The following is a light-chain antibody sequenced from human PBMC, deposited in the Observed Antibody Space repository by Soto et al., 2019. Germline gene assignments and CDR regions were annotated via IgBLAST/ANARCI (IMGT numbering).Light chain of an antibody. CDR3: QQYYTYPWT. CDR2: AAS. J-gene: IGKJ1*01. CDR1: QGVSNY. Sequence: AIWMTQSPSSLSASTGDVVTITCRASQGVSNYLAWYQQKPGQAPKVLIHAASTLQGGVPSRFSGSGSGTDFTLTISGVQSDDFATYYCQQYYTYPWTFGQGTKVDIK. V-gene: IGKV1-8*01.